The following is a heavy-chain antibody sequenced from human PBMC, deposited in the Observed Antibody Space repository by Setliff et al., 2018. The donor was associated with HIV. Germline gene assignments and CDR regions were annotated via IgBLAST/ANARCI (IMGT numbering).Heavy chain of an antibody. D-gene: IGHD6-13*01. CDR3: ARHVSWYSSSWSYYFDY. CDR1: GGSISSYY. J-gene: IGHJ4*02. CDR2: IYTSGST. V-gene: IGHV4-4*09. Sequence: SETLSLTCTVSGGSISSYYWSWIRQPPGKGLERIGYIYTSGSTNYNPSLKSRVTISVDTSKNQFSLKLSSVTAADTAVYYCARHVSWYSSSWSYYFDYWGQGTLVTVSS.